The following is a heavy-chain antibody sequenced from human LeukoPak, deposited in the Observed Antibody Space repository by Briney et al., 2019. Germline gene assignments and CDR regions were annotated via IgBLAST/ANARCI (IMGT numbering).Heavy chain of an antibody. J-gene: IGHJ4*02. D-gene: IGHD6-19*01. CDR3: ARDGGSGWSFDY. CDR1: RFTFSDYY. CDR2: TI. Sequence: GGSLRLSCAASRFTFSDYYMNWIRQAPGKGLEWVYTISYADSVRGRFTISRDNTKNSLYLQMDSLTAEDTAVYHCARDGGSGWSFDYWGQGILVAVSS. V-gene: IGHV3-11*01.